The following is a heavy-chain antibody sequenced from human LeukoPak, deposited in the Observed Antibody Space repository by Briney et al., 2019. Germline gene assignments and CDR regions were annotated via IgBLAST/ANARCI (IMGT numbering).Heavy chain of an antibody. D-gene: IGHD4-23*01. V-gene: IGHV1-18*01. J-gene: IGHJ2*01. CDR3: ARDHGGKVDRYFDV. CDR1: GYPFASYG. CDR2: ISAYKGNT. Sequence: ASVKVSCKASGYPFASYGMSWVRQAPGQGLEWMGWISAYKGNTSYAQKFQGRVTMTTDTSTSTGYMELRSLRSDDTAVYYCARDHGGKVDRYFDVWGRGTLVTVSS.